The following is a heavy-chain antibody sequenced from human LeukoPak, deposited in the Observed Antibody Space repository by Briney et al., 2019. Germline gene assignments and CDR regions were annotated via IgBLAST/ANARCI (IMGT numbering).Heavy chain of an antibody. D-gene: IGHD5-18*01. J-gene: IGHJ4*02. CDR1: GFTFSSYA. CDR3: SKRDGYRYGLDY. CDR2: ISGSGGST. Sequence: PGGSLRLSCAASGFTFSSYAMSWVRQAPGKGLEWVSAISGSGGSTYYADSVKGRFTISRDSSKNTLYLQMTSLRAEDTAVYYCSKRDGYRYGLDYWGQGTLLTVSS. V-gene: IGHV3-23*01.